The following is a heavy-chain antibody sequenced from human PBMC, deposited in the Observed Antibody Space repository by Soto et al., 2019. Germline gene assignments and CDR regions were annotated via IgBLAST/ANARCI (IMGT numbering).Heavy chain of an antibody. CDR3: ARTIEPRGFTTSLVYGLDV. CDR1: GFTFSDYY. Sequence: QVQLVESGGALVKPGGSLRLSCAATGFTFSDYYMSWIRQAPGKGREWISYSSSSGRNIYYADSVKGRFTISRDNAKNSLFLQLTSLRVEDTAVYYCARTIEPRGFTTSLVYGLDVWGQGTTVTVSS. CDR2: SSSSGRNI. V-gene: IGHV3-11*01. D-gene: IGHD3-3*01. J-gene: IGHJ6*02.